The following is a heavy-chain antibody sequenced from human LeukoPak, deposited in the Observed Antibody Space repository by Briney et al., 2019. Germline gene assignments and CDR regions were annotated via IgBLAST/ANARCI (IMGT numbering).Heavy chain of an antibody. CDR3: ARGRGWWGVVAATNTFDY. J-gene: IGHJ4*02. V-gene: IGHV4-34*01. CDR2: INHSGST. CDR1: GGSFSGYY. D-gene: IGHD2-15*01. Sequence: SETLSLTCAVYGGSFSGYYWSWIRQPPGKGLEWIGEINHSGSTNYNPSLKSRVTISVDTSKNQFSLKLSSVTAADTAVYYCARGRGWWGVVAATNTFDYWGQGTLVTVSS.